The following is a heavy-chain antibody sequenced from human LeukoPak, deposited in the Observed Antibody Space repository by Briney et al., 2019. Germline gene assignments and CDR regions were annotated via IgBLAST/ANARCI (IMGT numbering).Heavy chain of an antibody. D-gene: IGHD3-9*01. Sequence: GASVKVSCKASGGTFSSYAISWVRQAPGQGLEWMGGIIPIFGTANYAQKFQGRVTITADESTSTAYMELSSLRSEDTAVYYCARGGNYDILTGYYYYYYYGMDVWGQGTTVTVSS. J-gene: IGHJ6*02. CDR3: ARGGNYDILTGYYYYYYYGMDV. CDR2: IIPIFGTA. V-gene: IGHV1-69*13. CDR1: GGTFSSYA.